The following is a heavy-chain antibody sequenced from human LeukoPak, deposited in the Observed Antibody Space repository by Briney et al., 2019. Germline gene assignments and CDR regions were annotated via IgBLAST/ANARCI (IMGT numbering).Heavy chain of an antibody. CDR1: GYTFTSYG. V-gene: IGHV1-18*04. Sequence: ASVKVSCKASGYTFTSYGISWVRQAPGQGLDWMGWISAYNGNTNYAQKLQGRVTMTTDTSTSTAYMELRSLRSGDTAVYYCARDPDIVASSSYFDFWGRGTLVTVSS. D-gene: IGHD5-12*01. J-gene: IGHJ4*02. CDR3: ARDPDIVASSSYFDF. CDR2: ISAYNGNT.